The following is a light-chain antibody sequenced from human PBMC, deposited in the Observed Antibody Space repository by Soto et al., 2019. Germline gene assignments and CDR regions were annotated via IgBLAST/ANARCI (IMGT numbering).Light chain of an antibody. CDR1: SSNIGAGQD. CDR3: QSYGTILTGLYG. Sequence: QSVLTQPPSVSGAPGQRVTISCTGTSSNIGAGQDVHWYRQLPGAAPKFLISDSNNRASGVPDRFSVSKSGASASLAITGLRAEDEVDYCCQSYGTILTGLYGFGTGP. J-gene: IGLJ1*01. V-gene: IGLV1-40*01. CDR2: DSN.